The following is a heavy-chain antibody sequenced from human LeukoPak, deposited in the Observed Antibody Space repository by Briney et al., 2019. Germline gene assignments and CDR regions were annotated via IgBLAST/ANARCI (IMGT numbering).Heavy chain of an antibody. V-gene: IGHV3-23*01. J-gene: IGHJ5*02. CDR1: GVSSFSTYE. D-gene: IGHD2-2*01. CDR2: ISNAGSNI. Sequence: GGSLRLSCAASGVSSFSTYERMWVRQPPGKGLDWGSYISNAGSNITYAHSVKGRFTISTDNSKNTLYLQKNSLRAEDTAVYYCAKETGYQLLSNWFDPWGQGTLVTVSS. CDR3: AKETGYQLLSNWFDP.